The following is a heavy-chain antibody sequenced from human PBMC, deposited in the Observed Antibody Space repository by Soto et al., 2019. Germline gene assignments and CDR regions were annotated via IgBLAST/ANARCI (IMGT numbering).Heavy chain of an antibody. V-gene: IGHV3-33*01. CDR3: ARAHYDYVWGSPPGH. J-gene: IGHJ4*02. Sequence: PGGSLRLSCAASGFTFSSYGMHWVRQAPGKGLEWVAVIWYDGSNKYYADSVKGRFTISRDNSKNTLYLQMNSLRAEDTAVYYCARAHYDYVWGSPPGHWGQGTLVTVSS. CDR1: GFTFSSYG. CDR2: IWYDGSNK. D-gene: IGHD3-16*01.